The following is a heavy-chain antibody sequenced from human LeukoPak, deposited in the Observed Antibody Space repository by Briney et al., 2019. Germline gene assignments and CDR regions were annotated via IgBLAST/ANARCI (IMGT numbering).Heavy chain of an antibody. CDR1: GGSFSGYY. J-gene: IGHJ4*02. D-gene: IGHD1-20*01. CDR3: ARDNFEIRAVDY. Sequence: PSETLSLTCAVYGGSFSGYYWSWIRQPPGKGLEWIGEINHSGSTYYNPSLKSRVTISVDTSKNQFSLKLSSVTAADTAVYYCARDNFEIRAVDYWGQGTLVTVSS. V-gene: IGHV4-34*01. CDR2: INHSGST.